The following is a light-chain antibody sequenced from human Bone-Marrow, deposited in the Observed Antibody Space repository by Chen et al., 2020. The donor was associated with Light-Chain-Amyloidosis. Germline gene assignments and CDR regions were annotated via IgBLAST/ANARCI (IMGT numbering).Light chain of an antibody. CDR3: QHYKNWPFT. V-gene: IGKV3-15*01. Sequence: TQSPGTLSLSPGETATLSCRTSQSVYTNLAWYQHKPGQAPRLLIYDASTRAAGIPGRFSGSRSGVDFTLTISNIQSEDSAVYYCQHYKNWPFTFGPGTTVNIK. CDR1: QSVYTN. CDR2: DAS. J-gene: IGKJ3*01.